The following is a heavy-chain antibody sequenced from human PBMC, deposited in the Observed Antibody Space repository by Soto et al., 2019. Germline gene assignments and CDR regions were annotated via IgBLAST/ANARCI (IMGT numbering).Heavy chain of an antibody. J-gene: IGHJ4*02. CDR3: AHRFSYGPSDYFDY. CDR2: LYWDGSK. D-gene: IGHD5-18*01. Sequence: SGPTLVNPTQTLTLTCTFSGFSVSTRGVGVGWIRQPPGKALEWLALLYWDGSKRYSPSLNSRLTITKDTSKDQVVLTMTNMDPVDTATYSCAHRFSYGPSDYFDYWGQGTLVTVSS. CDR1: GFSVSTRGVG. V-gene: IGHV2-5*02.